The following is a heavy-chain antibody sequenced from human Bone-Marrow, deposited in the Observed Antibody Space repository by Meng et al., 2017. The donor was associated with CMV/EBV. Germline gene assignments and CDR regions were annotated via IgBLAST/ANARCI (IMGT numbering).Heavy chain of an antibody. Sequence: GGSLRLSCTASGSTSGAYAVSWVRQAPGKGLEWVGFIRSKTYGGTTEYAASVKGRFTISRDDSKSIAYLQMNSLKTEDTAVYYCTRDVKAKIFGVVITSAAFDPWGQGTLVTVSS. J-gene: IGHJ5*02. CDR1: GSTSGAYA. V-gene: IGHV3-49*04. CDR2: IRSKTYGGTT. CDR3: TRDVKAKIFGVVITSAAFDP. D-gene: IGHD3-3*01.